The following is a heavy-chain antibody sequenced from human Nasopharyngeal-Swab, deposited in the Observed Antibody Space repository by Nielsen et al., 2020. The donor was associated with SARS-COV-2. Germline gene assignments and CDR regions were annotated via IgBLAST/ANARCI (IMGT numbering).Heavy chain of an antibody. Sequence: SETLSFTCTVPGGSISSSSYYWGWIRQPPGKGLAWIGSIYYSGSTYYNPSLKSRVTISVDTSKNQFSLKLSSVTAADTAVYYCARQDVQYYDILNEVTTQVFDYWGQGTLVTVSS. V-gene: IGHV4-39*01. D-gene: IGHD3-9*01. CDR2: IYYSGST. J-gene: IGHJ4*02. CDR1: GGSISSSSYY. CDR3: ARQDVQYYDILNEVTTQVFDY.